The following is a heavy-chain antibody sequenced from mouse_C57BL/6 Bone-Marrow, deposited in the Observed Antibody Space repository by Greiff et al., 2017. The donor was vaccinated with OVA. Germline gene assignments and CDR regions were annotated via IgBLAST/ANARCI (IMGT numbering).Heavy chain of an antibody. J-gene: IGHJ3*01. CDR3: ASPIYYDYDGGWFAY. CDR2: ISYDGSN. CDR1: GYSITSGYY. V-gene: IGHV3-6*01. Sequence: EVKLQESGPGLVKPSQSLSLTCSVTGYSITSGYYWNWIRQFPGNKLEWMGYISYDGSNNYNPSLKNRISITRDTSKNQFFLKLNSVTTEDTATYYCASPIYYDYDGGWFAYWGQGTLVTVSA. D-gene: IGHD2-4*01.